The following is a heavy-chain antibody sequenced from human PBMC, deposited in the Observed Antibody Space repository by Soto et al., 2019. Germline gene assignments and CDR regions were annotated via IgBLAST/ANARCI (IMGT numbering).Heavy chain of an antibody. J-gene: IGHJ4*02. CDR2: IYYSGST. V-gene: IGHV4-39*01. CDR3: ARGLTVIQNLGDY. Sequence: SETLSLTCTVSGGSISSSSYYWGWIRQPPGKGLEWIGSIYYSGSTYYNPSLKSRVTISVDTSKNQFSLKLSSVTAADTAVYYCARGLTVIQNLGDYWGQGTLVTVSS. CDR1: GGSISSSSYY. D-gene: IGHD4-4*01.